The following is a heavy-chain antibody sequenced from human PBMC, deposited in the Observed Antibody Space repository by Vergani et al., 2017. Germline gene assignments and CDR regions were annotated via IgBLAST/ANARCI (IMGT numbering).Heavy chain of an antibody. J-gene: IGHJ6*02. CDR2: IGTAGYP. Sequence: EVQLVESGGGLVQPGGSLRLSCAASGFTFSSYDMHWVRQATGKGLEWVSAIGTAGYPYCPGSVKGRVTISRENAKNSLYLQMNSLRAGDTAVYYCARERSGGIDVWGQGTTVXVSS. CDR3: ARERSGGIDV. CDR1: GFTFSSYD. V-gene: IGHV3-13*05. D-gene: IGHD6-25*01.